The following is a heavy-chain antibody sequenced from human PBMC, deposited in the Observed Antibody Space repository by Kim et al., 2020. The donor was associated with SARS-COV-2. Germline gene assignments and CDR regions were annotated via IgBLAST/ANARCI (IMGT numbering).Heavy chain of an antibody. CDR1: GGSISSSSYY. CDR3: ARLSVGSSWYLLYPATEDY. V-gene: IGHV4-39*01. D-gene: IGHD6-13*01. J-gene: IGHJ4*02. Sequence: SETLSLTCTVSGGSISSSSYYWGWIRQPPGKGLEWIGSIYYSGSTYYNPSLKSRVTISVDTSKNQFSLKLSSVTAADTAVYYCARLSVGSSWYLLYPATEDYWGQGTLVTVSS. CDR2: IYYSGST.